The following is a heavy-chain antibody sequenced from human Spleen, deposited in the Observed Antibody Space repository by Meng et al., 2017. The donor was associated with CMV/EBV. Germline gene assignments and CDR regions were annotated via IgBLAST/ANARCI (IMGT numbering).Heavy chain of an antibody. V-gene: IGHV4-61*01. CDR1: GGYVSSGSYY. CDR3: ARVDFWSGYSDY. CDR2: IYYSGST. D-gene: IGHD3-3*01. J-gene: IGHJ4*02. Sequence: GSGGYVSSGSYYWSWIRQPTGKGLEGIGYIYYSGSTNYNPSLKSRVTISVDTSKNQFSLKLSSVTAADTAVYYCARVDFWSGYSDYWGQGTLVTVSS.